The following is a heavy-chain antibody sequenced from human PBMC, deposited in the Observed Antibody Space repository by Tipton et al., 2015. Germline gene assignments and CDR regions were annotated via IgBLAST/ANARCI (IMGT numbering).Heavy chain of an antibody. D-gene: IGHD5-24*01. J-gene: IGHJ4*02. V-gene: IGHV3-74*01. CDR1: GFTFSSYW. CDR3: AKDDVRDGYNTFDS. Sequence: QLVQSGGGVVQPGRSLRLSCAASGFTFSSYWMHWVRQAPGKGLVWVSRINADGTGTTYADSVKGRFTISRDNSKNTLYLQMNTLRAEDTAIYYCAKDDVRDGYNTFDSWGQGTLVIVSS. CDR2: INADGTGT.